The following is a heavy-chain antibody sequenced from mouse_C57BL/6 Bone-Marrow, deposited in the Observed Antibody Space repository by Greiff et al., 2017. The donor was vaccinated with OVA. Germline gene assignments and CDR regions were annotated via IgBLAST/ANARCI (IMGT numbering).Heavy chain of an antibody. CDR2: IDPSDSYT. Sequence: QVQLQQPGAELVMPGASVKLFCKASGYTFTSYWMHWVKQRPGQGLEWIGEIDPSDSYTNYNQKFKGKSTLTVDKSSSTAYMQLSSLTSEDSAVYYCAREGIYYYPLDYWGQGTSVTVSS. J-gene: IGHJ4*01. CDR1: GYTFTSYW. V-gene: IGHV1-69*01. CDR3: AREGIYYYPLDY. D-gene: IGHD1-1*01.